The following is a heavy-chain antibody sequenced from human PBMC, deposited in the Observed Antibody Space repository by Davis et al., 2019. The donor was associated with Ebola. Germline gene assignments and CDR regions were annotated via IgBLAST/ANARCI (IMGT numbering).Heavy chain of an antibody. V-gene: IGHV1-18*04. CDR3: ARDLYCTNGVCYYYFDY. J-gene: IGHJ4*02. CDR2: ISAYNGNT. CDR1: GYTFTSYG. Sequence: ASVKVSCKASGYTFTSYGISWVRQAPGQGLEWMGWISAYNGNTNYAQKLQGRVTMTTDTSTSTAYMELRSLRSDDTAVYYCARDLYCTNGVCYYYFDYWGQGTLVTVSS. D-gene: IGHD2-8*01.